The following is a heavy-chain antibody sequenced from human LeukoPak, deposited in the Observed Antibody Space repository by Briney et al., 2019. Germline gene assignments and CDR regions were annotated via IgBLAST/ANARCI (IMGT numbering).Heavy chain of an antibody. Sequence: ASVKVSCKASGGTFSSYAISWVRQAPGQGLEWMGGIIPIFGTVNYAQKFQGRVTITADESTSTAYMELSSLRSEDTAVYYCARYDFWSGSPYYYYYYMDVWGKGTTVTVSS. D-gene: IGHD3-3*01. V-gene: IGHV1-69*13. CDR1: GGTFSSYA. CDR2: IIPIFGTV. CDR3: ARYDFWSGSPYYYYYYMDV. J-gene: IGHJ6*03.